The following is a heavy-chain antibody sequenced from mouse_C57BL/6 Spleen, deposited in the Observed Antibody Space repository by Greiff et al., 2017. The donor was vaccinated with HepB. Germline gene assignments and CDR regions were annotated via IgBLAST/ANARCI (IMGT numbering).Heavy chain of an antibody. J-gene: IGHJ3*01. CDR1: GFSLTSYG. CDR2: IWSDGST. CDR3: ARLYYDYDGAWFAY. Sequence: VKLMESGPGLVAPSQSLSITCTVSGFSLTSYGVHWVRQPPGKGLEWLVVIWSDGSTTYNSALKSRLSISKDNSKSQVFLKMNSLQTDDTAMYYCARLYYDYDGAWFAYWGQGTLVTVSA. D-gene: IGHD2-4*01. V-gene: IGHV2-6*03.